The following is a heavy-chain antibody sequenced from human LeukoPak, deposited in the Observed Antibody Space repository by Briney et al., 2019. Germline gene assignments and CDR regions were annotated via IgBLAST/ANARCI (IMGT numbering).Heavy chain of an antibody. D-gene: IGHD6-13*01. V-gene: IGHV3-30*18. CDR2: TSYDGSNK. CDR1: GFTFSSYG. CDR3: AKDIINWNWAAAGYYFDY. Sequence: GGSLRLSCAASGFTFSSYGMHWVRQAPGKGLEWVAVTSYDGSNKYYADSVKGRFTISRDNSKNTLYLQMNSLRAEDTAVYYCAKDIINWNWAAAGYYFDYWGQGTLVTVSS. J-gene: IGHJ4*02.